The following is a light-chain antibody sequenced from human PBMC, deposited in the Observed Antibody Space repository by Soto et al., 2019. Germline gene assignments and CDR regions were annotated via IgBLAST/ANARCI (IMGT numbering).Light chain of an antibody. J-gene: IGKJ2*01. CDR3: QQYGSSPRYT. CDR1: QSVSSSS. CDR2: GAS. Sequence: EIVLTQSPGTLSLSPGERATLSCRASQSVSSSSLAWYQQKPDQAPRLLIYGASSRATGIPDRFSGSGSGTDFILTISTLEPEDFAVYYCQQYGSSPRYTFGQGTKLEIK. V-gene: IGKV3-20*01.